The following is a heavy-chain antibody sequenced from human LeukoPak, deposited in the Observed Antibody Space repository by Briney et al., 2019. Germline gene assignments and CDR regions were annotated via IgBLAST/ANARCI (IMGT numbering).Heavy chain of an antibody. D-gene: IGHD6-13*01. J-gene: IGHJ4*02. Sequence: SQTLSLTCAVSGGSISSGGYSWSWIRQPPGKGLEWIGSIYYSGSTYYNPSLKSRVTISVDTSKNQFSLKLSSVTAADTAVYYCARQALAAGFWGQGTLVTVSS. CDR3: ARQALAAGF. V-gene: IGHV4-30-2*03. CDR1: GGSISSGGYS. CDR2: IYYSGST.